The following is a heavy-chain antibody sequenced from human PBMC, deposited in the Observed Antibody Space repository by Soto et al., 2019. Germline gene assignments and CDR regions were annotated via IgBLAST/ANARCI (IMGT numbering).Heavy chain of an antibody. CDR2: IYYSGNT. CDR3: ASGYDFDY. CDR1: GGSVSSGSYY. J-gene: IGHJ4*02. D-gene: IGHD5-12*01. Sequence: SETLSLTCTVSGGSVSSGSYYWSWIRQPPGKGLEWIGYIYYSGNTNYNPSLKSRVTISVDTSKNQFSLKLSSVTAADTAVYYCASGYDFDYWGQGTLVTVSS. V-gene: IGHV4-61*01.